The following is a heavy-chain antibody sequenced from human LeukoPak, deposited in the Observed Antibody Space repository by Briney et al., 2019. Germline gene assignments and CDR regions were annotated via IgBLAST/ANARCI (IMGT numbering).Heavy chain of an antibody. D-gene: IGHD1-26*01. V-gene: IGHV5-51*01. J-gene: IGHJ4*02. CDR3: ARGSGSYHTAYMN. CDR1: GYSFTSYW. Sequence: GDPLNSSSKASGYSFTSYWICRVRQLPGRVQEWLEIINLGDTDTRYSPAFQGQVTSSAEKSLSTAYLQWSSLKASDTAMYYCARGSGSYHTAYMNWGEGSPVTVSS. CDR2: INLGDTDT.